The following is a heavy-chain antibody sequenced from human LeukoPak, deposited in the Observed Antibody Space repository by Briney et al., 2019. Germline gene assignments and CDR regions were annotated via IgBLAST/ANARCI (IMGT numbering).Heavy chain of an antibody. CDR3: ARSPLPRNYYDSSGYTSNFDY. CDR1: GYTFTGYY. D-gene: IGHD3-22*01. CDR2: INPNSGGT. V-gene: IGHV1-2*02. Sequence: GASVKVSCKASGYTFTGYYMHWVRQAPGQGLEWMGWINPNSGGTNYAQKFQGRVTMTRDTSISTAYMELSRLRSDDTAVYYRARSPLPRNYYDSSGYTSNFDYWGQGTLVTVSS. J-gene: IGHJ4*02.